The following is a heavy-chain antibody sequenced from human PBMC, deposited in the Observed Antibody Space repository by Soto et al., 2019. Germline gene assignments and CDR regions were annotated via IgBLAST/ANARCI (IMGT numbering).Heavy chain of an antibody. Sequence: SETLSLTCAVYGGSFSGYYWSWIRQPPGKGLEWIGEINHSGSTNYNPSLKSRVTISVDTSKNQFSLKLSSVTAADTAVYYCARAHLSDFWSGYYYRTPFDYWGQGTLVTVSS. CDR3: ARAHLSDFWSGYYYRTPFDY. V-gene: IGHV4-34*01. CDR1: GGSFSGYY. CDR2: INHSGST. J-gene: IGHJ4*02. D-gene: IGHD3-3*01.